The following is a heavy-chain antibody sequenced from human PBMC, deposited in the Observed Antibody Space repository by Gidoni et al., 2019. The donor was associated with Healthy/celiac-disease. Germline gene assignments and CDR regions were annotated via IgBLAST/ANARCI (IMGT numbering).Heavy chain of an antibody. CDR2: INHSGST. D-gene: IGHD6-19*01. J-gene: IGHJ4*02. CDR1: GSSFSGYY. Sequence: QVQLQQWGAGLLKPSETLSLTCAVYGSSFSGYYWSWIRQPPGKGLEWIGEINHSGSTNYNPSLKSRVTISVDTSKNQFSLKLSSVTAADTAVYYCARRKGVGSSGWYVGGRGYFDYWGQGTLVTVSS. V-gene: IGHV4-34*01. CDR3: ARRKGVGSSGWYVGGRGYFDY.